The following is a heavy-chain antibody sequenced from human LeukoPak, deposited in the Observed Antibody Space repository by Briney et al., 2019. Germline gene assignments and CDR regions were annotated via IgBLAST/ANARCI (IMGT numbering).Heavy chain of an antibody. V-gene: IGHV4-59*11. D-gene: IGHD2-15*01. CDR3: ARRPQGSNYYYGMDV. CDR1: GGSISSHY. J-gene: IGHJ6*02. Sequence: PSETLSLTCTVSGGSISSHYWSWIRQPPGKGLEWIGYIYYSGSTNYNPSLKSRVTISVDTSKNQFSLRLSSVTAADTAVYYCARRPQGSNYYYGMDVWGQGTTVTVSS. CDR2: IYYSGST.